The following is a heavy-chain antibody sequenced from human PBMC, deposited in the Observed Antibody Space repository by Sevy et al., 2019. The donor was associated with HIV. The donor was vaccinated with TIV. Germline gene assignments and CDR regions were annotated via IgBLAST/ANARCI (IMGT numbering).Heavy chain of an antibody. D-gene: IGHD5-18*01. CDR2: INGRGDTT. Sequence: GGSLRLSCAASGFTFSGYAMNWARQAPGKGLEWISNINGRGDTTHYADSVKGRFTISRDNSKSTLYLQMNTLTAEDGASSYCAKWGYNHGYGTLEYWGPGTLVTVSS. CDR1: GFTFSGYA. J-gene: IGHJ4*02. CDR3: AKWGYNHGYGTLEY. V-gene: IGHV3-23*01.